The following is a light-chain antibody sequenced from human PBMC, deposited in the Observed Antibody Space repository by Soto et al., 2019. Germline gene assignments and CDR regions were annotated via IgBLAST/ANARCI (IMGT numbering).Light chain of an antibody. CDR3: QQYGSSPPWT. Sequence: EIVLTHSPGTLSLSPGERATLSCRASQSVSSSYFAWYQQKPGQAPRLLIYGASSRATGIPDRLSGSGSGTAFILLISRLEPEDVAVYYCQQYGSSPPWTFGQGTKVEIK. CDR2: GAS. J-gene: IGKJ1*01. CDR1: QSVSSSY. V-gene: IGKV3-20*01.